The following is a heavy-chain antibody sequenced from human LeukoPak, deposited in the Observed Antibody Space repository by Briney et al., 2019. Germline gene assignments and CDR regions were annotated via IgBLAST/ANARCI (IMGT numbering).Heavy chain of an antibody. CDR3: ARAMGYGSGSIGVDY. CDR2: ISSSSSYI. V-gene: IGHV3-21*04. D-gene: IGHD3-10*01. Sequence: GGSLRLSCAASGFTFSSYSMNWVRQAPGKGLEWVSSISSSSSYIYYADSVKGRFTISRDNAKNSLYLQMNSLRAEDTAVYYCARAMGYGSGSIGVDYWGQGTLVTVSS. CDR1: GFTFSSYS. J-gene: IGHJ4*02.